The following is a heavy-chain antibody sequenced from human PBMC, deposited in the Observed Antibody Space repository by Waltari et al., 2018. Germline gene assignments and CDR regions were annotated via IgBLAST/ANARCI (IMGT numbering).Heavy chain of an antibody. CDR2: IGTAGDT. CDR3: ARDRGLYGMDV. Sequence: EVQLVESGGGLVQPGGSLRLSCAASGFTFSSYDMHWVRHATGKGLEGVSAIGTAGDTYYPGSVKGRFTISRENAKNSLYLQMNSRRAGDTAVYYCARDRGLYGMDVWGQGTTVTVSS. CDR1: GFTFSSYD. V-gene: IGHV3-13*01. J-gene: IGHJ6*02.